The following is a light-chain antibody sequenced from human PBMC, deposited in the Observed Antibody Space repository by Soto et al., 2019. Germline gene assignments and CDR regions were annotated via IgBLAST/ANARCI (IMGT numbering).Light chain of an antibody. J-gene: IGKJ1*01. V-gene: IGKV3-20*01. CDR3: QQYGSSSWT. CDR2: GAS. CDR1: QSVSRSS. Sequence: EIVLTQSPGTLSLSPGERATLSCRASQSVSRSSLAWYQQKPGQAPRLLIYGASSRATGIPDRFSGSGSGTDFTLTISRLEPEDFAVYYCQQYGSSSWTFGQGTKVEIK.